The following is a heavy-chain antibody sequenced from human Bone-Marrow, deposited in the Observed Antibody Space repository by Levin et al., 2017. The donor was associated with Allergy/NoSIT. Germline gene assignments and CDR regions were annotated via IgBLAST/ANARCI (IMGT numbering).Heavy chain of an antibody. J-gene: IGHJ4*02. CDR1: GITVGNNY. CDR3: ARDANGIY. CDR2: IYSVGST. Sequence: GESPKISCAASGITVGNNYMSWVRQTPWKRLEWVALIYSVGSTYYADSVKGRFTISRDSVKNTVYLQMNNLRGEATAVYYCARDANGIYWGQGTLVTVSS. D-gene: IGHD1-1*01. V-gene: IGHV3-66*01.